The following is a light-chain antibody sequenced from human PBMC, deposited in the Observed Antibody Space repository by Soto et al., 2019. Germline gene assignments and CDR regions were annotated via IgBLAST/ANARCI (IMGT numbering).Light chain of an antibody. J-gene: IGKJ1*01. CDR1: QSVSRNF. CDR3: QQYGSSPWT. Sequence: EIVLTQSPGTLSLSPGERATLSCRASQSVSRNFLAWYQQKPGQAPRLLIYAASRRATGIPDRFSGSGSGTDFTLTISRLEPEDFAVYYCQQYGSSPWTFGQGTKVDIK. V-gene: IGKV3-20*01. CDR2: AAS.